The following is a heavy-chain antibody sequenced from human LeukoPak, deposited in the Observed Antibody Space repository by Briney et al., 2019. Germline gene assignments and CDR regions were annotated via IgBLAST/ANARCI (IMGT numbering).Heavy chain of an antibody. CDR3: ARVYGGNLYYYYYYMDV. CDR1: GYTFTSYD. Sequence: ASVKVSCKASGYTFTSYDINWVRQATGQGLEWMGWMNPNSDNTGYAQKFQGRVTMTRNTSISTAYMELSSLRSEDTAVYYCARVYGGNLYYYYYYMDVWGKGTTVTVSS. V-gene: IGHV1-8*01. J-gene: IGHJ6*03. CDR2: MNPNSDNT. D-gene: IGHD4-23*01.